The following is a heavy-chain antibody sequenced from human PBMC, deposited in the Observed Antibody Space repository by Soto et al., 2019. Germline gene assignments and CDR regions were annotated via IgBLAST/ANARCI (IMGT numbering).Heavy chain of an antibody. CDR3: ARGISHSSRWRGDWFGP. Sequence: LSLTFTVSGGSISSGGYYWSWIRQHPGKVLEWIGYIYYSGSTYYNPSLKSRVTISVDTSKNQFSLKLSSVTAADTAVYYCARGISHSSRWRGDWFGPWGQVTLVTVSS. D-gene: IGHD6-13*01. CDR2: IYYSGST. J-gene: IGHJ5*02. CDR1: GGSISSGGYY. V-gene: IGHV4-31*03.